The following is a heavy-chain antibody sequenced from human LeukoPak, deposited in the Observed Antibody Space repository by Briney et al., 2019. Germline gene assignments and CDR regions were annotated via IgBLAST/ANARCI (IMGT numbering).Heavy chain of an antibody. V-gene: IGHV3-21*01. CDR2: ISSSSSYI. J-gene: IGHJ5*02. D-gene: IGHD3-10*01. Sequence: GSLRLSCAASGFTFSSYSMNWVRQAPGKGLEWVSSISSSSSYIYYADSVKGRFTISRDNAKNSLYLQMNSLRAEDTAVYYCAVFRGVKMNWFDPWGQGTLVTVSS. CDR1: GFTFSSYS. CDR3: AVFRGVKMNWFDP.